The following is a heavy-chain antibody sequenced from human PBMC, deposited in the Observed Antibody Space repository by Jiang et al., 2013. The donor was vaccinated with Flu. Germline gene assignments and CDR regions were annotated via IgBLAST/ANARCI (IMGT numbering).Heavy chain of an antibody. J-gene: IGHJ4*02. V-gene: IGHV3-23*01. D-gene: IGHD3-3*01. Sequence: PGGSLRLSCAASGFTLSDYAMSWVRQASGKGLEWISTISSTGSSTFHADSVMGRFTISRDKSKNTLYLQMNSLRGEDTAVYYCAKDTTGRDNDFWSGYFYDHWGQGTLVTVSS. CDR2: ISSTGSST. CDR3: AKDTTGRDNDFWSGYFYDH. CDR1: GFTLSDYA.